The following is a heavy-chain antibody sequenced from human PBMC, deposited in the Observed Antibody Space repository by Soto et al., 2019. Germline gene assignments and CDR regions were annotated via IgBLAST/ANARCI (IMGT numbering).Heavy chain of an antibody. V-gene: IGHV3-23*01. CDR3: AKDGVTLGDY. D-gene: IGHD2-21*02. J-gene: IGHJ4*02. CDR1: AFTFSSYA. Sequence: EVQLLESGGGLVQPGGSLRLSCADSAFTFSSYAVSWVRHAPGKGLEWVSAISGSGGSTYYADSVKGRFTISRDNSKNTLYLQMNSLRAEDTAVYYCAKDGVTLGDYWGQGTLVTVSS. CDR2: ISGSGGST.